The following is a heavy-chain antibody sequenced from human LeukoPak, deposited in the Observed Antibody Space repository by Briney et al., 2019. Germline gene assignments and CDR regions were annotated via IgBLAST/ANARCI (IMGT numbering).Heavy chain of an antibody. CDR3: ARGRYYYDSSPKSGAFDI. Sequence: ASVKVSCKASGYTFTSYYMHWVRQAPGQGLEWMGLINPSGGSTSYAQKFQGRVTMTRDTSTSTVYMELSSLRSEDTAVYYCARGRYYYDSSPKSGAFDIWGQGTMVTVSS. CDR2: INPSGGST. CDR1: GYTFTSYY. J-gene: IGHJ3*02. V-gene: IGHV1-46*01. D-gene: IGHD3-22*01.